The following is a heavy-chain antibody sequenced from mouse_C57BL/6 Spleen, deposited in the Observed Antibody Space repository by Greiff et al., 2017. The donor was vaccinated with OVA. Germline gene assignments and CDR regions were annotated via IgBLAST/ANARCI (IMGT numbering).Heavy chain of an antibody. D-gene: IGHD1-1*01. CDR2: INPSSGYT. V-gene: IGHV1-7*01. Sequence: VQLQQSGAELAKPGASVKLSCKASGYTFTSYWMHWVKQRPGQGLEWIGYINPSSGYTKYNQKFKDKATLTADKSSSTAYMQLSSLTYEDSAVYYGARESITTAVAPNFYARDYWGQGTSVTVSS. J-gene: IGHJ4*01. CDR1: GYTFTSYW. CDR3: ARESITTAVAPNFYARDY.